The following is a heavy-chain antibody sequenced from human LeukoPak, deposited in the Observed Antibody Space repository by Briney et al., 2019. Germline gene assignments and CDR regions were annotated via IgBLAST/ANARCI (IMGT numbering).Heavy chain of an antibody. J-gene: IGHJ2*01. CDR3: AKEKTGYSSGWYAHWYFDL. CDR1: GFTFSSYG. Sequence: QPGGSLRLSCAASGFTFSSYGMHWVRQAPGKGLEWVAVISYDGSNKYYADSVKGRFTISRDNSKNTLYLQMNSLRAEDTAVYYCAKEKTGYSSGWYAHWYFDLWGRGTLVTVSS. V-gene: IGHV3-30*18. CDR2: ISYDGSNK. D-gene: IGHD6-19*01.